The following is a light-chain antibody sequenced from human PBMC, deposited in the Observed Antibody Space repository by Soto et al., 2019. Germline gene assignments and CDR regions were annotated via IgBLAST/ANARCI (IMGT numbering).Light chain of an antibody. CDR1: QSVSSY. CDR2: GAS. J-gene: IGKJ1*01. Sequence: EIVLTQSPATLSLSPGERATLSCRASQSVSSYLAWYQQKPGQAPRLLIYGASNRATGTPDRFSGSGSGTDFTLTISRLEPEDFAVYYCQQYGSSGTFGQGTKVDNK. V-gene: IGKV3-20*01. CDR3: QQYGSSGT.